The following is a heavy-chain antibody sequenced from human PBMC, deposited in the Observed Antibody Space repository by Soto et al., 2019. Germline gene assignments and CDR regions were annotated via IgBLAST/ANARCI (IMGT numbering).Heavy chain of an antibody. D-gene: IGHD3-22*01. CDR2: IYHSGST. J-gene: IGHJ4*02. V-gene: IGHV4-30-2*01. CDR1: GGSISSSNYY. Sequence: SETLSLTCTVSGGSISSSNYYWSWIRQPPGKGLEWIGYIYHSGSTYYNPSLKSRVTISVDRSKNQFSLKLSSVTAADTAVYYCARGGVDYYDSSGYYFSPYYFDYWGQGTLVTVSS. CDR3: ARGGVDYYDSSGYYFSPYYFDY.